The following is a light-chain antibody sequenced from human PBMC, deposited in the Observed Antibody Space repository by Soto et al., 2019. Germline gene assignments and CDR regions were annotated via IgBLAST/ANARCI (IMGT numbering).Light chain of an antibody. CDR2: GAS. CDR1: QSININ. Sequence: EVLMTQSPATLSVSPGERVTLSCRASQSININLAWYQQKPGQAPRVLIYGASSRASGIPDRFSGSGSGTDFTLTISRLEHDDFAFYYCQQYHSWPPLTFGGGTRVEIK. V-gene: IGKV3D-15*01. CDR3: QQYHSWPPLT. J-gene: IGKJ4*01.